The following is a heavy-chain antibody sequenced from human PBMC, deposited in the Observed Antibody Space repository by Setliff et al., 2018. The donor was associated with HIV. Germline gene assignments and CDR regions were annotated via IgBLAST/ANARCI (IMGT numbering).Heavy chain of an antibody. CDR3: ARRETPAGCGTTNCYIYAFDI. Sequence: PSETLSLTCSVSGGSIGGYSWGWIRQSPGKGLEWIGYIYPSTSTYYNPSLKSRVTISVDTSKNQFSLKLSPVTAADTTVYYCARRETPAGCGTTNCYIYAFDIWGQGTMVTVSS. J-gene: IGHJ3*02. CDR2: IYPSTST. CDR1: GGSIGGYS. D-gene: IGHD2-2*02. V-gene: IGHV4-4*08.